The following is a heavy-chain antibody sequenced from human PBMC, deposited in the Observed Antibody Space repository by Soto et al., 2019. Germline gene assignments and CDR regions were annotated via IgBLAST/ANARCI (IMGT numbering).Heavy chain of an antibody. CDR2: ISWKSGSM. CDR3: AKDIYDGLTGDSRGDGLDL. D-gene: IGHD3-9*01. Sequence: EVQLVESGGDLVQPGRSLRLSCTASGFKFDDYAMHWVRQAPGKGLEWVSGISWKSGSMNYADSVKGRFTISRDNAKNSMYLQMNSLRSEDTALYYCAKDIYDGLTGDSRGDGLDLWGHGTMVTVSS. CDR1: GFKFDDYA. J-gene: IGHJ3*01. V-gene: IGHV3-9*01.